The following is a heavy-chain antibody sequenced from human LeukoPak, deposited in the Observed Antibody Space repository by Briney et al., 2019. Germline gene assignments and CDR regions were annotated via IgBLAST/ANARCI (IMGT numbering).Heavy chain of an antibody. CDR2: IYHSGST. J-gene: IGHJ4*02. CDR1: GGSISSSNW. Sequence: SEALSLTCAVSGGSISSSNWWSWVRQPPGKGLEWIGEIYHSGSTNYNPSLKSRVTISVDKSKNQFSLKLSSVTAADTAVYYCARDQGSSSAFDYWGQGTLVTVSS. CDR3: ARDQGSSSAFDY. D-gene: IGHD6-6*01. V-gene: IGHV4-4*02.